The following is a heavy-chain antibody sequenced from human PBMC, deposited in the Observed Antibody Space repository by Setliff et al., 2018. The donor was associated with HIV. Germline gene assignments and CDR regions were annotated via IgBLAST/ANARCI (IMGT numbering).Heavy chain of an antibody. J-gene: IGHJ4*02. CDR1: GGTFSSYA. V-gene: IGHV1-69*13. Sequence: SVKVSCKASGGTFSSYAIYWVRQAPGQGLEWMGGTMPISGTPNYAQKFQGRVTITADESTSTAYMELRSLRSDDTAVYYCARPQGGAVAGIFDYWGQGTLVTVSS. D-gene: IGHD6-19*01. CDR2: TMPISGTP. CDR3: ARPQGGAVAGIFDY.